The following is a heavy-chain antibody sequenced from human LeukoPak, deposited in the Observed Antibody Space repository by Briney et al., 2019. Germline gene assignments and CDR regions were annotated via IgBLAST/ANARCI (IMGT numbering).Heavy chain of an antibody. V-gene: IGHV1-8*03. Sequence: ASVKVSCKASGYTFTSYDINWVRQATGQGLEWMGWMNPNSGNTGYAQKFQGRVTITRNTSISTAYMELSSLRSEDTAVYYCARGGGSSTADAFDIWGQGTMDTVSS. D-gene: IGHD2-2*01. CDR2: MNPNSGNT. CDR1: GYTFTSYD. CDR3: ARGGGSSTADAFDI. J-gene: IGHJ3*02.